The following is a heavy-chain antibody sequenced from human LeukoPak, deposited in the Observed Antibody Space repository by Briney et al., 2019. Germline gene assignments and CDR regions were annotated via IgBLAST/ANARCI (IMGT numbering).Heavy chain of an antibody. D-gene: IGHD3-22*01. V-gene: IGHV1-69*04. CDR2: IIPSLDIV. CDR1: GATFNNYV. CDR3: ARGFGGSSGSSDYYGMDV. Sequence: SVKVSCKASGATFNNYVITWVRQAPGQGLEWMGMIIPSLDIVNYAQTFQDRVTITADKSTSTAYMELRSLRSEDTAVYYCARGFGGSSGSSDYYGMDVWGQGTTVTVFS. J-gene: IGHJ6*02.